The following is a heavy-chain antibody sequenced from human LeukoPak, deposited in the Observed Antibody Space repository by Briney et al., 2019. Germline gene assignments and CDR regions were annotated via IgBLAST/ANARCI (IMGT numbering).Heavy chain of an antibody. CDR1: GYTFTSYG. D-gene: IGHD2-21*02. V-gene: IGHV1-18*01. CDR2: ISAYNGNT. J-gene: IGHJ5*02. Sequence: GASVKVSCKASGYTFTSYGISWVRQAPGQGLEWMGWISAYNGNTNYAQKLQGRVTMTTDTSTSTAYMELRSLRSDDTAVYYCARGPHEPQHIVVVTAIQYWFDPWGQGTLVTVSS. CDR3: ARGPHEPQHIVVVTAIQYWFDP.